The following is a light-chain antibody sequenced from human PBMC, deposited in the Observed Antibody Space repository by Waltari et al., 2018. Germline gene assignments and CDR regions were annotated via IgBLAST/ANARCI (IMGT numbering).Light chain of an antibody. V-gene: IGLV2-14*01. CDR1: SSDIGGHNY. Sequence: QSALTQPASVSGSPGQSITISCTGTSSDIGGHNYVSWYQQHPGKAPKLVIFEVTTRPSGVSNRFSGSKSDNTASLTISGLQAEDEADYYCTSYTTSVTWVFGGGTKVTVL. CDR3: TSYTTSVTWV. CDR2: EVT. J-gene: IGLJ3*02.